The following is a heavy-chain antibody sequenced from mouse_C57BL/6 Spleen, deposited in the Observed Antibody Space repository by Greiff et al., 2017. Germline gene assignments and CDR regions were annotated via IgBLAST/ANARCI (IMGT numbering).Heavy chain of an antibody. Sequence: QVQLQQSGAELVRPGPSVKLSCKASGYTFTSYWMHWVKQRPIQGLEWIGNIDPSDSETHYNQKFKDKATLTVDKSSSTAYMQLSSLTSEDSAVYYCARPSMSSLDVWGTGTTVTVSS. CDR3: ARPSMSSLDV. D-gene: IGHD2-3*01. J-gene: IGHJ1*03. CDR2: IDPSDSET. V-gene: IGHV1-52*01. CDR1: GYTFTSYW.